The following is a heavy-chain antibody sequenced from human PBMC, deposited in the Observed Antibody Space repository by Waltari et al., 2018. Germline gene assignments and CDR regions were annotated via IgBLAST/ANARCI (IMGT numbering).Heavy chain of an antibody. CDR1: GFTFSSYA. D-gene: IGHD4-4*01. CDR3: AKAPPPYYSNYDGLNWEYYFDY. J-gene: IGHJ4*02. V-gene: IGHV3-23*01. CDR2: ISGSGGST. Sequence: EVQLLESGGGLVQPGGSLRLSCAASGFTFSSYAMSWVRQALGKGLEWVSAISGSGGSTYYADSVKGRFTISRDNSKNTLYLQMNSLRAEDTAVYYCAKAPPPYYSNYDGLNWEYYFDYWGQGTLVTVSS.